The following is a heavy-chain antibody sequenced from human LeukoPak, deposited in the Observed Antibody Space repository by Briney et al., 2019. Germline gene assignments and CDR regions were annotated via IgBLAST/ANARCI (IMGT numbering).Heavy chain of an antibody. CDR2: ISYDGSNK. J-gene: IGHJ4*02. Sequence: GGSLRLSCAASGFTFSSYAMHWVRQAPGKGLEWVAVISYDGSNKYYADSVKGRFTISRDNSKNTLYLQMNSLRAEDTAVYYCARDKDPEGYSGSYLFDYWGQGTLVTVSS. D-gene: IGHD1-26*01. CDR3: ARDKDPEGYSGSYLFDY. CDR1: GFTFSSYA. V-gene: IGHV3-30-3*01.